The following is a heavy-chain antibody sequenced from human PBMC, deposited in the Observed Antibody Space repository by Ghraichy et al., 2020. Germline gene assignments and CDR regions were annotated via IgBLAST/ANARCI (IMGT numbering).Heavy chain of an antibody. CDR1: RFIFSDHY. J-gene: IGHJ6*02. V-gene: IGHV3-11*06. CDR2: ISTSSTYT. D-gene: IGHD2-2*01. CDR3: VRERGLSCTSTNCRYSYYYGMDV. Sequence: LSLTCVASRFIFSDHYMSWVRQAPGKGLEWLSYISTSSTYTNYADSVKGRFTISRDNAKNSLYLQMNNLRAEDTAVYYCVRERGLSCTSTNCRYSYYYGMDVWGQGTTVTVSS.